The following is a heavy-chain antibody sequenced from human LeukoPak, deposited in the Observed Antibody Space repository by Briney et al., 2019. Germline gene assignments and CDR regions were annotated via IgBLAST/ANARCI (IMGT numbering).Heavy chain of an antibody. D-gene: IGHD6-19*01. Sequence: ASVKVSXKASGYTFTGYYMHWVRQAPGQGLEWMGRTNPNSGGTNYAQKFQGRVTMTRDTSISTAYMELSRLRSDDTAVYYCAIVAGIRKNDYWGQGTLVTVSS. CDR2: TNPNSGGT. CDR3: AIVAGIRKNDY. CDR1: GYTFTGYY. J-gene: IGHJ4*02. V-gene: IGHV1-2*06.